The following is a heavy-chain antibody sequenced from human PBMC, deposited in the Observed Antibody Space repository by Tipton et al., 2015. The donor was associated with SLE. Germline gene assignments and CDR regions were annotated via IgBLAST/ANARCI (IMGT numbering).Heavy chain of an antibody. CDR1: GFTFGDYA. V-gene: IGHV3-49*03. D-gene: IGHD6-13*01. CDR2: IRSKAYGGTT. J-gene: IGHJ3*02. CDR3: TSTSSPDAFDI. Sequence: SLRLSCTASGFTFGDYAMSWFRQAPGKGLEWVGFIRSKAYGGTTEYAASAKGRFTISRDDSKSIAYLQMNSLKTEDTAVYYCTSTSSPDAFDIWGQGTMVTVSS.